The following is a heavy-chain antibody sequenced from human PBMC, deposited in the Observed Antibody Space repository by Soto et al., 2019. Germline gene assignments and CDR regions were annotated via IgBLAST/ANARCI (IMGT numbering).Heavy chain of an antibody. Sequence: QVQLQESGPGLVKPSGTLSLTCAVSGGSISSSNWWSWVRQPPGKGLEWIGEIYHSGNTNYNPSLKRRVTISVDKPKNQFSLKLSSVTAADTAVYYCARVSGSYYYGMDVWGQGTTVTVSS. D-gene: IGHD1-26*01. CDR1: GGSISSSNW. CDR3: ARVSGSYYYGMDV. V-gene: IGHV4-4*02. J-gene: IGHJ6*02. CDR2: IYHSGNT.